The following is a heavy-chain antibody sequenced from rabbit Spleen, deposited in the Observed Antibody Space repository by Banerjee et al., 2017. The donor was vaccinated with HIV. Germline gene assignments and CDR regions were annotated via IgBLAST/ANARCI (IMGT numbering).Heavy chain of an antibody. CDR3: VREAGYGGYGDANL. Sequence: QSLEESGGDLVKPGASLTLTCTASGFSFSDSYWICWVRQAPGKGLEWIGCIYTGSSGSTYYASWVNGRFTISKTSSTTLTLQMTSLTAADTATYFCVREAGYGGYGDANLWGQGTLVTVS. J-gene: IGHJ4*01. D-gene: IGHD6-1*01. V-gene: IGHV1S40*01. CDR2: IYTGSSGST. CDR1: GFSFSDSYW.